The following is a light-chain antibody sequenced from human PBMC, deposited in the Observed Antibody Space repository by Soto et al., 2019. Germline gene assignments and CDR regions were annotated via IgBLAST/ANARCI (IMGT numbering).Light chain of an antibody. CDR3: SSYAGSNNFV. Sequence: QSVLAQPASVSGSPEQSITISCTGTGSDVGSYNLVSWYQQYPGKAPKLMIYEVSERPSGVPDRFSGSKSSNTASLTVSGLQAEDEADYYCSSYAGSNNFVFGTGTKVTVL. CDR2: EVS. CDR1: GSDVGSYNL. V-gene: IGLV2-8*01. J-gene: IGLJ1*01.